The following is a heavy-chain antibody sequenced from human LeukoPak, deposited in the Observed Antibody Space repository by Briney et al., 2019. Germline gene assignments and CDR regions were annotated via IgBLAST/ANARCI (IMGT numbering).Heavy chain of an antibody. D-gene: IGHD3-22*01. V-gene: IGHV1-69*13. CDR1: GGTFSSYA. J-gene: IGHJ5*02. Sequence: AASVKVSCKASGGTFSSYAISWVRQAPGQGLEWMGGIIPIFGTANYAQKFQGRVTITADESTSTAYMELSSLRSEDTAVYYCARETYYYDSSGYYRWFDPWGQGTLVTVSS. CDR2: IIPIFGTA. CDR3: ARETYYYDSSGYYRWFDP.